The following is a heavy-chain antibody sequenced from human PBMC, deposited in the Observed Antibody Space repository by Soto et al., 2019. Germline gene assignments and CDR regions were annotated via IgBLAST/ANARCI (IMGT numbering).Heavy chain of an antibody. D-gene: IGHD6-19*01. Sequence: GGSLRLSCAASGFTFSSYEMNWVRQAPGKGLEWVSYISSSGSTIYYADSVKGRFTISRDNAKNSLYLQMNSLRAEDTAVYYCERDGAVEEFGYWGQRTLVTASS. CDR1: GFTFSSYE. J-gene: IGHJ4*02. CDR3: ERDGAVEEFGY. V-gene: IGHV3-48*03. CDR2: ISSSGSTI.